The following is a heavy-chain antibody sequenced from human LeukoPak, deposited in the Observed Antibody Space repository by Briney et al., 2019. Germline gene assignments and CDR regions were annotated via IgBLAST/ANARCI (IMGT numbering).Heavy chain of an antibody. Sequence: SSETLSLTCAVSGGSISSSNWWSWVRQPPGKGLEWIGEIYHSGSTNYNPSLKSRVTISVDTSKNQFSLKLSSVTAADTAVYYCARARTGVVTYFDYWGQGTLVTVSS. D-gene: IGHD3-3*01. CDR1: GGSISSSNW. J-gene: IGHJ4*02. V-gene: IGHV4-4*02. CDR2: IYHSGST. CDR3: ARARTGVVTYFDY.